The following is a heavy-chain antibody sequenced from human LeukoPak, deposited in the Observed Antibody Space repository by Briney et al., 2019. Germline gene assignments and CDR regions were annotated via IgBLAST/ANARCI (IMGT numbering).Heavy chain of an antibody. CDR1: GGTFSNNA. CDR3: ARDSTPLDYDILTGYQKYYFDY. D-gene: IGHD3-9*01. J-gene: IGHJ4*02. CDR2: IIPVFGFGTT. Sequence: PGSSVKVSCKASGGTFSNNAINWVRQTPGQGLEWMGGIIPVFGFGTTKYAQKFQGRVTITTDESTSTAYMELSSLRSEDTAVYYCARDSTPLDYDILTGYQKYYFDYWGQGTLVTVSS. V-gene: IGHV1-69*05.